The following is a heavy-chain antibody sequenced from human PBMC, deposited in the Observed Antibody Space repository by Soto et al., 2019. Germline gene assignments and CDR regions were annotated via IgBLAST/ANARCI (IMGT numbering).Heavy chain of an antibody. CDR2: IFYSGGT. D-gene: IGHD4-17*01. CDR3: ARRGGGDYLFDS. Sequence: PSETLSLTCTVSGDSISTSNYYWGWIRQPPGEGLEWIGHIFYSGGTYYIPSLKSRVTISVDTSKNQFSLKLNSITAADTAVYFCARRGGGDYLFDSWGQGMLVTVSS. J-gene: IGHJ4*02. CDR1: GDSISTSNYY. V-gene: IGHV4-39*01.